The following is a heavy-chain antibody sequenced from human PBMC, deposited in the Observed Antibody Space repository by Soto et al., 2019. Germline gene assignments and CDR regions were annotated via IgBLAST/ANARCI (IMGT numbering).Heavy chain of an antibody. CDR3: AGNYYDSSGCYYVDY. CDR2: INPNSGGT. J-gene: IGHJ4*02. D-gene: IGHD3-22*01. V-gene: IGHV1-2*02. CDR1: GYTFTGYY. Sequence: ASVKVSCKASGYTFTGYYMHWVRQAPGQGLEWMGWINPNSGGTNYAQKFQGRVTMTRDTSISTAYMDLSRLRSDDTAVYYCAGNYYDSSGCYYVDYWGQGTMVTFSS.